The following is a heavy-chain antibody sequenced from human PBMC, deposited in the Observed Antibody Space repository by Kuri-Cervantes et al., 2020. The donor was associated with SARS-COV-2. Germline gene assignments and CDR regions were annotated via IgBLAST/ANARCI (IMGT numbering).Heavy chain of an antibody. Sequence: GESLKISCAASGFTFSSYAMHWVRQAPGKGLEWVAVISYDGSNKYYADSVKGRFTISRDNAKNSLYLQMNSLRAEDTAVYYCARDFQYCTNGVCYTGNMDYWGQGTLVTVSS. CDR2: ISYDGSNK. D-gene: IGHD2-8*01. CDR1: GFTFSSYA. CDR3: ARDFQYCTNGVCYTGNMDY. J-gene: IGHJ4*02. V-gene: IGHV3-30-3*01.